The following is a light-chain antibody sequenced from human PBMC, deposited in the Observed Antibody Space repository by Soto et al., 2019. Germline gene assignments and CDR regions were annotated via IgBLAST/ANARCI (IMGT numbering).Light chain of an antibody. J-gene: IGKJ4*01. CDR1: QDIAIY. CDR2: AAS. Sequence: IQLTQSPSSLSASVGDRVTITCRASQDIAIYLAWYQQKPGEAPKLLIYAASTLYGGVPSRFSGSGSGTDFPLTITSLQAEDFATYYCQQLRMYPSTFGGGTKVELK. CDR3: QQLRMYPST. V-gene: IGKV1-9*01.